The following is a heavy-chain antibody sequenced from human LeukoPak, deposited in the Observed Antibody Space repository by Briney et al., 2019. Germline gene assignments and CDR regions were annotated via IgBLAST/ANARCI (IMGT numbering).Heavy chain of an antibody. Sequence: GGSLRLSCAASGFTFRTYRMYWVRQAPGKGLVWVSGINGDGSGISYADSVKGRFTISRDNAKNTLYLQMNSLRAEDTAVYYCAKDWLTLDYWGQGTLVTVSS. CDR2: INGDGSGI. V-gene: IGHV3-74*01. J-gene: IGHJ4*02. CDR3: AKDWLTLDY. D-gene: IGHD3-16*01. CDR1: GFTFRTYR.